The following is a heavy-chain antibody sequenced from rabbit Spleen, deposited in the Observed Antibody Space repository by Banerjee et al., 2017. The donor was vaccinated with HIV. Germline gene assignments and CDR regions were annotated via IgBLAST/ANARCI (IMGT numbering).Heavy chain of an antibody. D-gene: IGHD6-1*01. CDR1: GFSFSSSYW. Sequence: QQQLEESGGGLVKPEGSLTLTCTASGFSFSSSYWICLVRQAPGKGLEWIACIYAHSSGSTAYASWAKGRFTIAKTSSTTVTLQMTSLTVADTASYFCAGRGSAYGYAYGLWGQGTLVTVS. CDR3: AGRGSAYGYAYGL. CDR2: IYAHSSGST. J-gene: IGHJ4*01. V-gene: IGHV1S45*01.